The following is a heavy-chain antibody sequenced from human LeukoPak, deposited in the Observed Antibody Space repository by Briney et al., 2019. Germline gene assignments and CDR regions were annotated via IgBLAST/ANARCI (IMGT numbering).Heavy chain of an antibody. CDR1: GFTFNNYA. CDR2: ISGSGGST. CDR3: AKELGLLIGNSHFDY. V-gene: IGHV3-23*01. J-gene: IGHJ4*02. D-gene: IGHD4-23*01. Sequence: GGSLRLSCAASGFTFNNYAMSWVRQAPGKGLEWVSAISGSGGSTYYADSVKGRLTISRDNSKNTLSLQMNSLRPEDTAVYYCAKELGLLIGNSHFDYWGQGTLLTVSS.